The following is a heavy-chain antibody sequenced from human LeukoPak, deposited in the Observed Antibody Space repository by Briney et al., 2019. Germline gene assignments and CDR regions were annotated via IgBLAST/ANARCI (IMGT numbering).Heavy chain of an antibody. CDR1: GGTFSSYA. D-gene: IGHD1-1*01. J-gene: IGHJ4*02. CDR2: IIPIFGTA. V-gene: IGHV1-69*06. CDR3: ARPLKNWNDCFDY. Sequence: GASVKVSCKASGGTFSSYAISWVRQAPGQGLEWMGGIIPIFGTANYAQKFQGRVTITADKSTSTAYMELSSLRSEDTAVYYCARPLKNWNDCFDYWGQGTLVTVSS.